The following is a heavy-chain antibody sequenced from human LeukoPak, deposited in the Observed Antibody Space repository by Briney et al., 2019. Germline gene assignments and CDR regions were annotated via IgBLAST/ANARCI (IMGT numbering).Heavy chain of an antibody. V-gene: IGHV3-23*01. CDR3: AKDRIAAAGFFDY. J-gene: IGHJ4*02. D-gene: IGHD6-13*01. CDR1: SLSVTSKS. Sequence: GGSLSLSCAASSLSVTSKSIRWVRQAPGKGLEWVSAISGSGGSTYYADSVKGRFTISRDTSKNTLYLQMHTLKAADTAVYYCAKDRIAAAGFFDYWGQGTLVTVSS. CDR2: ISGSGGST.